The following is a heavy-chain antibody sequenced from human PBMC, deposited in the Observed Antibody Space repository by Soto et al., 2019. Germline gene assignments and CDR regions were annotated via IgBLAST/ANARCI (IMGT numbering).Heavy chain of an antibody. Sequence: QVQLVQSGAEVKKPGSSVTVSCKASGGTFGNSAISWVRQAPGQGLEWMGGIIPIFPTPDYAQKFQGRVTXXXXXXXXXXXXXXXXXXXXXXXXXXXXXXXXXXQXGGNYYYGIDVWGQGTTVTV. CDR3: XXXXXXXQXGGNYYYGIDV. CDR2: IIPIFPTP. V-gene: IGHV1-69*05. J-gene: IGHJ6*02. D-gene: IGHD6-25*01. CDR1: GGTFGNSA.